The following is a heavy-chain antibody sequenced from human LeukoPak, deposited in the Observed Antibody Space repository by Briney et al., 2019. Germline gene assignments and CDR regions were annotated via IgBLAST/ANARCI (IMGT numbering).Heavy chain of an antibody. J-gene: IGHJ6*02. CDR3: ARDHCSGGSCYSDYYYGMDV. V-gene: IGHV1-69*04. CDR2: IIPILGIA. CDR1: GGTFSSSA. D-gene: IGHD2-15*01. Sequence: SVKVSCKTSGGTFSSSAITWVRQAPGKGLEWMGTIIPILGIANYAQKVQGRVTITTDKSTSTPYLELSSLRSEDTAVYYCARDHCSGGSCYSDYYYGMDVWGQGTTVTVSS.